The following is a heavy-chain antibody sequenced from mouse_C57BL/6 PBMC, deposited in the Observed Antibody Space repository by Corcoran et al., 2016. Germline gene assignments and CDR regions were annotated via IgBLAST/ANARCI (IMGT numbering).Heavy chain of an antibody. CDR2: INTYSGVP. J-gene: IGHJ3*01. CDR1: GYTFTTYG. Sequence: QIQLVQSGPELKKPGETVKISCKASGYTFTTYGMSWVKQAPGKGLKWMGWINTYSGVPTYADDFKGRFAFSLETSASTAYLQINNLKNEDTATYFCARRVDYYGSSSWFAYWGQGTLVTVSA. V-gene: IGHV9-3*01. D-gene: IGHD1-1*01. CDR3: ARRVDYYGSSSWFAY.